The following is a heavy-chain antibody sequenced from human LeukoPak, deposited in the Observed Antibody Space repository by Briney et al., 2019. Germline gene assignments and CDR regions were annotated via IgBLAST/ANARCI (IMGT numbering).Heavy chain of an antibody. V-gene: IGHV4-34*01. CDR1: GGSFSGYY. CDR3: ARGYSGYDPFDY. CDR2: INHSGST. D-gene: IGHD5-12*01. J-gene: IGHJ4*02. Sequence: SETLSLTSAVSGGSFSGYYWSWIRQPPGKGLEWIGEINHSGSTNYNPSLKSRVTISVDTSKNQFSLKLSSVTAADTAVYYCARGYSGYDPFDYWGQGTLVTVSS.